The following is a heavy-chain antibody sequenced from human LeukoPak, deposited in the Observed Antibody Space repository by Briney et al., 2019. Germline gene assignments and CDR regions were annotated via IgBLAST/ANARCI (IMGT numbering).Heavy chain of an antibody. Sequence: GGSLRLSCAASGFTFSRYWMSWVRQAPGKGLEWLANINQDGREKYYVDSVKGRFTISRDNAKNSLYLQMNSLRAEDTAVYFCARGGGLDVWSQGATVTVSS. CDR1: GFTFSRYW. D-gene: IGHD3-16*01. CDR3: ARGGGLDV. V-gene: IGHV3-7*03. CDR2: INQDGREK. J-gene: IGHJ6*02.